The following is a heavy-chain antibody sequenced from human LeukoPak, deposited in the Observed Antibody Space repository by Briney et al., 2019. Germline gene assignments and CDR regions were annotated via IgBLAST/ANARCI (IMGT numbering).Heavy chain of an antibody. V-gene: IGHV3-48*03. J-gene: IGHJ4*02. Sequence: GGSLRLSCAASGFTFSTYEMNWVRQAPGKGLEWVSYISSGNDPIYYADSVKGRFTISRDNAKNSLYLQMNSLRAEDTAVYYCARDPIAAAASGGDYWGQGTLVTVSS. D-gene: IGHD6-13*01. CDR1: GFTFSTYE. CDR3: ARDPIAAAASGGDY. CDR2: ISSGNDPI.